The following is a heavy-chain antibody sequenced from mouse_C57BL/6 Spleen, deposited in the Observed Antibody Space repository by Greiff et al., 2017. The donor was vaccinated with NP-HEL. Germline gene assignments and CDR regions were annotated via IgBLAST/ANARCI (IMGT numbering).Heavy chain of an antibody. CDR1: GYSFTSYY. CDR2: IYPGSGNT. J-gene: IGHJ4*01. V-gene: IGHV1-66*01. D-gene: IGHD2-5*01. CDR3: ANPYYSNYDYAMDY. Sequence: QVQLQQSGPELVKPGASVKISCKASGYSFTSYYIHWVKQRPGQGLEWIGWIYPGSGNTKYNEKFKGKATLTADTSSSTAYMQLSSLTSEDSAVYYCANPYYSNYDYAMDYWGQGTSVTVSS.